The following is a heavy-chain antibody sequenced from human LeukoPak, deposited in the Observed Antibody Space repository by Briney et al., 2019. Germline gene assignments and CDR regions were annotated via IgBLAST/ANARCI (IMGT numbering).Heavy chain of an antibody. J-gene: IGHJ4*02. D-gene: IGHD6-19*01. Sequence: SETLSLTCTVSGYSVSSGYYWAWIRQPPGKGLESIGSIYHGGSTYYNPSLKSRVTISVDTSKNQFSLKLSSVTAADTAVYYCAREGSSGWYYLGYWGQGTLVTVSS. CDR2: IYHGGST. CDR3: AREGSSGWYYLGY. CDR1: GYSVSSGYY. V-gene: IGHV4-38-2*02.